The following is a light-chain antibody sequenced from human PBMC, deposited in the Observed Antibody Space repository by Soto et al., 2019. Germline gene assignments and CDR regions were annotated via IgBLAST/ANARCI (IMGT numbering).Light chain of an antibody. Sequence: DIVMTQSPATLSVSLGERPTLSCQASQSVGRKLVWYQQKAGQAPRPLIFDASTRATGIPARFSGSGSGTEFTLTISRLEPEDFAVYYCQQYGSSPPWTFGQGTKVDIK. CDR1: QSVGRK. CDR2: DAS. V-gene: IGKV3-15*01. CDR3: QQYGSSPPWT. J-gene: IGKJ1*01.